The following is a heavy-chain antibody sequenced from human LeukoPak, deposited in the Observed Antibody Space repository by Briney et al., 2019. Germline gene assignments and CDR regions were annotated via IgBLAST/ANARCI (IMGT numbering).Heavy chain of an antibody. J-gene: IGHJ5*02. CDR2: IRNDGNIK. V-gene: IGHV3-30*02. D-gene: IGHD6-6*01. CDR1: GFTFSSYG. CDR3: AKERVSYSSSSGTGP. Sequence: PGGSLRLSCAASGFTFSSYGMHWVRQAPGKGLEWVAFIRNDGNIKYYADFVKGRFTISRDNSKNTLFLQMNSLRAEDTAVYYCAKERVSYSSSSGTGPWGQGTLVTVSS.